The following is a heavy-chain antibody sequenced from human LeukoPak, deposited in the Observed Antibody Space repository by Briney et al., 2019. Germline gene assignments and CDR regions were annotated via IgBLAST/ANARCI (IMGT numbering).Heavy chain of an antibody. CDR1: GFTFSSYG. J-gene: IGHJ3*02. Sequence: GGSLRLSCAASGFTFSSYGMHWVRQAPGKGPEWVAVISYDGSNKYYADSVKGRFTISRDNSKNTLYLQMNSLRAEDTAVYYCAKGDPLGGYVSAFDIWGQGTMVTVSS. V-gene: IGHV3-30*18. D-gene: IGHD3-22*01. CDR2: ISYDGSNK. CDR3: AKGDPLGGYVSAFDI.